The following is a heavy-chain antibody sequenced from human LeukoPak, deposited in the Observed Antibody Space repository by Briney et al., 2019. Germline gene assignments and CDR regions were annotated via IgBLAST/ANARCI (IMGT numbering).Heavy chain of an antibody. V-gene: IGHV3-30-3*01. CDR3: AKGRTRWVKEEYDY. D-gene: IGHD4-23*01. CDR2: ISYDGSNK. CDR1: GFTFSSYT. Sequence: GRSLRLSCSASGFTFSSYTMHWVRQAPGKGLEWVAAISYDGSNKYYADSVKGRFTISRDNSKNTLYLQMNSLRAEDTALYYCAKGRTRWVKEEYDYWGQGTLVTVSS. J-gene: IGHJ4*02.